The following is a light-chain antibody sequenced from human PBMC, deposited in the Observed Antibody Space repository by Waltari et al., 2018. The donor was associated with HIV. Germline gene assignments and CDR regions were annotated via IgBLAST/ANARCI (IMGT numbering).Light chain of an antibody. CDR1: SSNIRTNS. V-gene: IGLV1-47*01. CDR2: RNN. J-gene: IGLJ1*01. Sequence: QSALTQPPSTSGTPGQAVTIPCSGTSSNIRTNSVSWYQQLPGTAPKLLIYRNNQRPSGVRDRFSGSKSGTSASLAISGLRSEDEAEYHCAAWDDSLSGWDFGRGTTVTVL. CDR3: AAWDDSLSGWD.